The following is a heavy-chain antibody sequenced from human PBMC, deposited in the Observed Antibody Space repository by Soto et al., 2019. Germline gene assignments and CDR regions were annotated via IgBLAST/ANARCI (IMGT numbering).Heavy chain of an antibody. CDR3: ARDSWVRGVIIRGNYFDY. CDR1: GGSISSGDYY. J-gene: IGHJ4*02. V-gene: IGHV4-30-4*01. D-gene: IGHD3-10*01. Sequence: QVQLQESGPGLVKPSQTLSLTCTVSGGSISSGDYYWSWIRQPPGKGLEWIGYIYYSGSTYYNPSLKSRVTISGDTSKNQFSLKLSSVTAADTAVYYCARDSWVRGVIIRGNYFDYWGQGTLVTVSS. CDR2: IYYSGST.